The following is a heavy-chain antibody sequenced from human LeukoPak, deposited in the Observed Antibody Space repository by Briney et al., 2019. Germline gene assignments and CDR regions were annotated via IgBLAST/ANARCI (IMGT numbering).Heavy chain of an antibody. Sequence: PSQTLSLTYTVSGGSISSGSYYWSWIRQPAGKGLEWIGRIYTSGSTNYNPSLKSRVTISVDTSKNQFSLKLSSVTAADTAVYYCARDPRIAARPGWFDPWGQGTLVTVSS. CDR3: ARDPRIAARPGWFDP. V-gene: IGHV4-61*02. J-gene: IGHJ5*02. CDR2: IYTSGST. CDR1: GGSISSGSYY. D-gene: IGHD6-6*01.